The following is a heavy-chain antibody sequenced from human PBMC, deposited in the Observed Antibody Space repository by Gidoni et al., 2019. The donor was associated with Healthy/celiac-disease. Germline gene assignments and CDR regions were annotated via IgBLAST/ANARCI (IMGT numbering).Heavy chain of an antibody. CDR3: AREDGDSLFDY. J-gene: IGHJ4*02. Sequence: EVQLLESGGGLVKLVGSLRLSCAASGFTLSSYSMNWVRQAPGKRLERVSSISTSSSYIYYADSVKGRFTISRDNAKNSLYLQMNSLRAEDTAVYYCAREDGDSLFDYWGQGTLVTVSS. D-gene: IGHD4-17*01. CDR2: ISTSSSYI. V-gene: IGHV3-21*01. CDR1: GFTLSSYS.